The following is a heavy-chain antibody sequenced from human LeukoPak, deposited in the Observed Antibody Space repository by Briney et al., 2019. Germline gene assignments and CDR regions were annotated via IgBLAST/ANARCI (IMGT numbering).Heavy chain of an antibody. CDR2: INHSGST. CDR3: AKNGQSGFSFDP. D-gene: IGHD2-8*01. V-gene: IGHV4-34*01. Sequence: PSETLSLTCAVYGGSFSGYYWSWIRQPPGKGLEWIGEINHSGSTNYNPSLKSRVTISVDASKNQFSLKLSSVTAADTAVYYCAKNGQSGFSFDPWGQGTLVTVSS. CDR1: GGSFSGYY. J-gene: IGHJ5*02.